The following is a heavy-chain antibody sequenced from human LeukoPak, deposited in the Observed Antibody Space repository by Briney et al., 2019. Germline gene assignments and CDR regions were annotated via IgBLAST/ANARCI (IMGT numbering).Heavy chain of an antibody. CDR2: INPNSGGT. D-gene: IGHD3-16*02. V-gene: IGHV1-2*02. Sequence: ASVKVSCKASGYTFTGYYMHWVRQAPGQGLEWMGWINPNSGGTNYAQKFQGRVTMTRDTSISTAYMELSRLRSDDTAVYYCARDYVWGSYRYTGLKDYWGQGTLVTVSS. CDR1: GYTFTGYY. J-gene: IGHJ4*02. CDR3: ARDYVWGSYRYTGLKDY.